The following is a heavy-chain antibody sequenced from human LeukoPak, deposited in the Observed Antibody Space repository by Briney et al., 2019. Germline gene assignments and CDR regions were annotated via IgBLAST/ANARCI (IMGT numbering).Heavy chain of an antibody. V-gene: IGHV4-59*01. D-gene: IGHD5-24*01. CDR1: GPSIGSFY. CDR2: INYSGTT. J-gene: IGHJ4*02. CDR3: ARDPIHRDDYNAE. Sequence: SETLSLTCSVSGPSIGSFYWSWIRQPPGRGLEWVGSINYSGTTNYNPSLKSQVTMSIDTSKNQVSLKLNSVTAADTAVYYCARDPIHRDDYNAEWGQGVLVSVSS.